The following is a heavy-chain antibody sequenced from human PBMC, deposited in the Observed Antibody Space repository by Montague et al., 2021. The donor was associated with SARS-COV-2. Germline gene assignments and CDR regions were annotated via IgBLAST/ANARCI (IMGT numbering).Heavy chain of an antibody. V-gene: IGHV4-59*01. D-gene: IGHD4-23*01. Sequence: SETLSLTCTVSGGSITGYYWSWLRRSPGKGLEWIAYIYDGGAVNYNPSLGSRVTISTDTSKNQLSLKVNSVTAADTAVYYCVRDHPYGGPRGAYDIWGRGQWSPSLQ. CDR2: IYDGGAV. CDR1: GGSITGYY. J-gene: IGHJ3*02. CDR3: VRDHPYGGPRGAYDI.